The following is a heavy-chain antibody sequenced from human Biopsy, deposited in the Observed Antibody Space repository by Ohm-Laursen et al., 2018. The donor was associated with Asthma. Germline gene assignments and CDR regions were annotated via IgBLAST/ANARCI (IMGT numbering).Heavy chain of an antibody. CDR3: ARDGVVPDAMYYHYYYGLDV. Sequence: SLRLSCAASGLTFRNYGMHWVRQAPGKGLEWVSRVKGDGRRTSYADSVKGRFTISRDNAKNTLYLQMSSLRVEDTAVYYCARDGVVPDAMYYHYYYGLDVWGQGTTITVSS. D-gene: IGHD2-2*01. V-gene: IGHV3-74*01. CDR2: VKGDGRRT. CDR1: GLTFRNYG. J-gene: IGHJ6*02.